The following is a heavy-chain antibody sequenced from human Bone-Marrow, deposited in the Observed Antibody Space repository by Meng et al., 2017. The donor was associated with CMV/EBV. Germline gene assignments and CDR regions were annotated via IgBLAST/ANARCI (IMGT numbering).Heavy chain of an antibody. Sequence: SETLSLTCTVSGGSISSYYWSWIRQPPGKGLEWIGYIYYSGSTNYNPSLKSRVTISVDTSKNQFSLKLSSVTAADTAVYYCARTVAYDFWSGYGYYYYGMDVWGQGTTDTVSS. J-gene: IGHJ6*02. V-gene: IGHV4-59*01. CDR1: GGSISSYY. D-gene: IGHD3-3*01. CDR2: IYYSGST. CDR3: ARTVAYDFWSGYGYYYYGMDV.